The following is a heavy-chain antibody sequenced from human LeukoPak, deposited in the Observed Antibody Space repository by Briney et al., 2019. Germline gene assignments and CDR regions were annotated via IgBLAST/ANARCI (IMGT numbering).Heavy chain of an antibody. CDR3: AKVMYYDFWSGQGNNWFDP. CDR1: GFTVSSDY. V-gene: IGHV3-66*01. CDR2: IYDGGST. Sequence: PGGSLRLSCAVSGFTVSSDYMSWVRQAPGKGLEWVSVIYDGGSTYYADSVKGRFTISRDNSKNTLYLQMNSLRAEDTAVYYCAKVMYYDFWSGQGNNWFDPWGQGTLVTVSS. D-gene: IGHD3-3*01. J-gene: IGHJ5*02.